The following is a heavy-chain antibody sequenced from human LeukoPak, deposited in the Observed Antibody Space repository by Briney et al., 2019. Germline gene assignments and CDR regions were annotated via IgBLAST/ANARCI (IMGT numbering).Heavy chain of an antibody. CDR1: GFTFSSYS. J-gene: IGHJ6*03. CDR3: GRDHRANRSYDSSGYYYYYMDV. Sequence: GGSLRLSCAASGFTFSSYSMNWVRQAPGKGLEWVSSISSSSTYIYYADSVKGRFTISRDNAKNSLYLQMNSLRAEDTAVYYCGRDHRANRSYDSSGYYYYYMDVWGKGTTVTVSS. CDR2: ISSSSTYI. D-gene: IGHD3-22*01. V-gene: IGHV3-21*01.